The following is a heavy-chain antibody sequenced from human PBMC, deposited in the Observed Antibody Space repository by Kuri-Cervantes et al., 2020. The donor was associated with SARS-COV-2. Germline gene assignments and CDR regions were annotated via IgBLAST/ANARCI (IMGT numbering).Heavy chain of an antibody. Sequence: GGSLRLSCAASGFTFNNYAMHWVRQAPGGGLEWVALISHDGNKKYSADSVKGRYSISRDNSRDTVFLRMDSLQPGDTAVFYCARERLGGGSTFYYYYMDVWGEGTAVTVSS. CDR1: GFTFNNYA. V-gene: IGHV3-30*04. CDR3: ARERLGGGSTFYYYYMDV. CDR2: ISHDGNKK. J-gene: IGHJ6*03. D-gene: IGHD3-16*01.